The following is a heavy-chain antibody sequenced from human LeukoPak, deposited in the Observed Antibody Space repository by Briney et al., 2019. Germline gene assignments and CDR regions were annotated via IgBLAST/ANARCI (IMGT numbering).Heavy chain of an antibody. CDR1: GSPFRSYS. J-gene: IGHJ6*03. CDR3: ARGFTHGNSYYFYYMDV. D-gene: IGHD4-23*01. CDR2: ISSGSYHI. V-gene: IGHV3-21*01. Sequence: PGGSLRLSGEASGSPFRSYSMNWFGKAPGRGLGWAASISSGSYHIYYADALKGRFTISRDNAKNSLYLQMNSLRAEDTALYYCARGFTHGNSYYFYYMDVWGKGTTVTVSS.